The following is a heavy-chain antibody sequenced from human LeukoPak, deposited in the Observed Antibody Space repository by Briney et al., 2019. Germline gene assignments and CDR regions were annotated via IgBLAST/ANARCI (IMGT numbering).Heavy chain of an antibody. J-gene: IGHJ4*02. CDR1: GFTFSSYA. CDR2: ISGSGGST. CDR3: ARLTYDFWSGYADHFDY. D-gene: IGHD3-3*01. V-gene: IGHV3-23*01. Sequence: PGGSLRLSCAASGFTFSSYAMNWVRQAPGNGLEWVSAISGSGGSTYYADSVKGRFTISRDNSKNTLYLQMNSLRAEDTAVYYCARLTYDFWSGYADHFDYWGQGTLVTVSS.